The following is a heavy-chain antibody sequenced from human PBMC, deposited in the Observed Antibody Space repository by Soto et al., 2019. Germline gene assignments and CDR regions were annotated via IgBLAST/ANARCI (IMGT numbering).Heavy chain of an antibody. CDR2: INAGNGNT. CDR1: GYTFTSYA. Sequence: ASVKASCKASGYTFTSYAMHWVRQAPGQRLEWMGWINAGNGNTKYSQKFQGRVTITRDTSASTAYMELSSLRSEDTAVYYCARDHPMTTVTTRGFILYYYMDVWGKGTTVTVSS. CDR3: ARDHPMTTVTTRGFILYYYMDV. J-gene: IGHJ6*03. V-gene: IGHV1-3*01. D-gene: IGHD4-4*01.